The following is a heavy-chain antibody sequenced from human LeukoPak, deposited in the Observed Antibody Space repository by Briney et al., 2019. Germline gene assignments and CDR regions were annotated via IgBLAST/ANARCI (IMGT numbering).Heavy chain of an antibody. D-gene: IGHD3-10*01. V-gene: IGHV3-23*01. Sequence: GGSLRLSCAASGFTCSSYAMSWVRQAPGKGLEWVSVISGSGGSTYYADSVKGRFTISRDNSKNTLYLQMNSLRAEDTAVYYCAKVGYYGSGSFDYWGQGTLVTVSS. J-gene: IGHJ4*02. CDR2: ISGSGGST. CDR1: GFTCSSYA. CDR3: AKVGYYGSGSFDY.